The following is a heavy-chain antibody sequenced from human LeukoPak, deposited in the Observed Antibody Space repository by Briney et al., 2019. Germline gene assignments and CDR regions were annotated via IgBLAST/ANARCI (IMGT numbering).Heavy chain of an antibody. CDR1: GGSISSYY. J-gene: IGHJ5*02. V-gene: IGHV4-59*12. CDR3: ARFHRRRWFDP. Sequence: KTSETLSLTCTVSGGSISSYYWSWIRQPPGKGLEWIGYIYYSGSTNYNPSLKSRVTISVDTSKNQFSLKLSSVTAADTAVYYYARFHRRRWFDPWGQGTLVTVSS. CDR2: IYYSGST.